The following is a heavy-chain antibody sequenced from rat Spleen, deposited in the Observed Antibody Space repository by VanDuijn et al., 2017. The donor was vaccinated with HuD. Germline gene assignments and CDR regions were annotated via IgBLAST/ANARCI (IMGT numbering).Heavy chain of an antibody. CDR2: ISFDGGST. Sequence: EVQLVESDGGLVQPGRSLKLSCAASGFTFSDYYMAWVRQAPTKGLEWVASISFDGGSTYHRDSVKGRFTNSRDNAKSTLYLQMDSMRSEDTATYYCERHALMYTTDPFAYWGQGTLVTVSS. CDR3: ERHALMYTTDPFAY. CDR1: GFTFSDYY. J-gene: IGHJ3*01. V-gene: IGHV5-25*01. D-gene: IGHD1-6*01.